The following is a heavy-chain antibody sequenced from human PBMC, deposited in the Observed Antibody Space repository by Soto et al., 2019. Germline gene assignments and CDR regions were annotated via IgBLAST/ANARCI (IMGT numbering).Heavy chain of an antibody. J-gene: IGHJ5*02. V-gene: IGHV1-58*01. CDR2: IGVGSGNR. CDR3: AKDPEEAAKPNWFDP. CDR1: GFTFTSSA. Sequence: SVKVSCKASGFTFTSSAVQWVRQARGQRLEWIGWIGVGSGNRHYAQKFQERVTITRDMSTNTAYMELTSLRAEDTAVYYCAKDPEEAAKPNWFDPWGQGTLVTVSS.